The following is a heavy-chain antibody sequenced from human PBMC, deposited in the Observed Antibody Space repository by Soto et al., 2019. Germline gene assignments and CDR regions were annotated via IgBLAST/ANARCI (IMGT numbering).Heavy chain of an antibody. V-gene: IGHV3-15*07. CDR1: GFTFSNAW. Sequence: GGSLRLSCSASGFTFSNAWMNWVRQAPGKGLEWVGRIKSKTDGGTTDYAAPVKGRFTISRDDSKNTLYLQMNSLKTEDTAVYYCTTVGFWSGSYYYYGMDVWGQGTTVTVSS. CDR2: IKSKTDGGTT. J-gene: IGHJ6*02. D-gene: IGHD3-3*01. CDR3: TTVGFWSGSYYYYGMDV.